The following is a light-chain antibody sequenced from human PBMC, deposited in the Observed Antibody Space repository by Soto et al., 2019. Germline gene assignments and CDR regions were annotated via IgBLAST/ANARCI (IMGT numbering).Light chain of an antibody. Sequence: DIVMTQSPDSLAVSLGERAIINCKSSQSVLYSSNNKNYLAWYQQKPGQPPKLLIYWASTRESGVPDRFSGSGSGTDFTLTISSLQAEDVEVYYCQQYYSTPLTLGGGTKVDIK. CDR3: QQYYSTPLT. V-gene: IGKV4-1*01. J-gene: IGKJ4*01. CDR2: WAS. CDR1: QSVLYSSNNKNY.